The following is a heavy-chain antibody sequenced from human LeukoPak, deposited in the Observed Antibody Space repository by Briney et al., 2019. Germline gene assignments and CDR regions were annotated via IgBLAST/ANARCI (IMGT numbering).Heavy chain of an antibody. D-gene: IGHD6-13*01. CDR2: ISYDGSNK. V-gene: IGHV3-30*18. J-gene: IGHJ4*02. CDR3: ANGAAAGTNY. CDR1: GFTLSSYS. Sequence: GGSLRLSCAASGFTLSSYSMNWVRQAPGKGLEWVAVISYDGSNKYYADSVKGRFTISRDNSKNTLYLQMNSLRAEDTAVYYCANGAAAGTNYWGQGTLVTVSS.